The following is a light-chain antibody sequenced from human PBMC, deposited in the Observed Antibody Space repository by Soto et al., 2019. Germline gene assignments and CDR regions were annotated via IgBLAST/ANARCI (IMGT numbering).Light chain of an antibody. V-gene: IGLV1-47*01. CDR1: SSIIVSNY. Sequence: QSVLTQPPSASRTPGQRVTISCSESSSIIVSNYVYWYQQLPGTAPKLLIYRNNQRPSGVPDRFSGSKSGTSASLAISGLRSEDEAHYYCAAGDDSLSDVAFGGGTKVTVL. CDR3: AAGDDSLSDVA. J-gene: IGLJ2*01. CDR2: RNN.